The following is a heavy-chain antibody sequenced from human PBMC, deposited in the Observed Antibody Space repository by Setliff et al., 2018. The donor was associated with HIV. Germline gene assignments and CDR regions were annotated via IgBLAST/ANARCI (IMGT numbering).Heavy chain of an antibody. D-gene: IGHD2-15*01. CDR2: IYYSGST. CDR1: GGTINRSGYY. V-gene: IGHV4-39*02. Sequence: KPSETLSLTCTVSGGTINRSGYYWGWIRQPPGKGLEWIGSIYYSGSTYYNPSFNSRVTISVDTSKNQFSLKLYSVTAADTAMYYCARDDRCSGDTCYYYWGQGALVTVSS. J-gene: IGHJ4*02. CDR3: ARDDRCSGDTCYYY.